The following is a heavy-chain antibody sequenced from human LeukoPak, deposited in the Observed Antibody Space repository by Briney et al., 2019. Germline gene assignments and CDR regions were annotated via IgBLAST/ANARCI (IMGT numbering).Heavy chain of an antibody. CDR2: ISYDGSNK. J-gene: IGHJ6*02. CDR1: GFTFSSYA. D-gene: IGHD1-14*01. CDR3: ARETGIHYYYGMDV. V-gene: IGHV3-30*04. Sequence: GGSLRLSCAASGFTFSSYAMHWFRQAPGKGLEWVAVISYDGSNKYYADSVKGRFTISRDNSKNTLYLQMNSLRAEDTAVYYCARETGIHYYYGMDVWGQGTTVTVSS.